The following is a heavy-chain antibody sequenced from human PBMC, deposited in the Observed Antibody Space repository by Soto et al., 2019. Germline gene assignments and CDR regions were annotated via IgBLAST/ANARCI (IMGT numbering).Heavy chain of an antibody. J-gene: IGHJ6*03. V-gene: IGHV1-2*04. Sequence: GASVKVSCKASGYTFTGYYMHWVRQAPGQGLEWMGWINPNSGGTNYAQKFQGWVTMTRDTSISTAYMELSRLRSDDTAVYYCARDLVRGVINYYMDVWGKGTTVTVSS. CDR1: GYTFTGYY. D-gene: IGHD3-10*01. CDR3: ARDLVRGVINYYMDV. CDR2: INPNSGGT.